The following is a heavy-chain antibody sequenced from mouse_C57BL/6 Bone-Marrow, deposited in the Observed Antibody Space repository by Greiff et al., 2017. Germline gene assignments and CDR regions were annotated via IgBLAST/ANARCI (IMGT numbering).Heavy chain of an antibody. CDR3: ARAGYYAMDY. Sequence: EVKLVESEGGLVQPGSSMKLSCTASGFTFSDYYMAWVRQVPEKGLEWVANINYDGSSTYYLDSLKSRFIISRDNAKNILYLQMSSLKSEDTATYYCARAGYYAMDYWGQGTSVTVSS. CDR1: GFTFSDYY. CDR2: INYDGSST. V-gene: IGHV5-16*01. J-gene: IGHJ4*01.